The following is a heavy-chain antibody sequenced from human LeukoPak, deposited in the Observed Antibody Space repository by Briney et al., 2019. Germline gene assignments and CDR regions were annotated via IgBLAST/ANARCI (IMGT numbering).Heavy chain of an antibody. J-gene: IGHJ6*03. Sequence: QPGGSLRLSCAASGFSIRSYWMHLVRQAPGKGLVWVSRINSDGSSTSYADSVKGRFTISRDNAENTLYLHMNSLRVDDTAVYYCARETTCPIGTDCSCMDVWGKGTTVTVSS. CDR3: ARETTCPIGTDCSCMDV. D-gene: IGHD2/OR15-2a*01. CDR2: INSDGSST. V-gene: IGHV3-74*01. CDR1: GFSIRSYW.